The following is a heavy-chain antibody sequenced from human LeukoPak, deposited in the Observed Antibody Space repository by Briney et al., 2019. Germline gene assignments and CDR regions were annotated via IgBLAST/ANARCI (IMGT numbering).Heavy chain of an antibody. CDR2: IYHSGST. D-gene: IGHD2-8*01. J-gene: IGHJ6*03. Sequence: GSLRLSCAASGFTFRSYAMSWVRQAPGKGLEWIGSIYHSGSTYYNPSLKSRVTISVDTSKNQFSLKLSSVTAADTAVYYCARVTQGYCTNGVCYRGVYYYYYYMDVWGKGTTVTVSS. CDR3: ARVTQGYCTNGVCYRGVYYYYYYMDV. CDR1: GFTFRSYA. V-gene: IGHV4-38-2*01.